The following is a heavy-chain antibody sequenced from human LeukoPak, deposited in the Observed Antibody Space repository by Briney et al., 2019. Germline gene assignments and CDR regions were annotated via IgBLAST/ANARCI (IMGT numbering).Heavy chain of an antibody. CDR1: GGSISSSSYY. CDR2: IYYSGST. Sequence: PSETLSLTCTVSGGSISSSSYYWGWIRQPPGKGLEWIGSIYYSGSTYYNPSLKSRVTISVDTSKNQFSLKLSSVTAADTAAYYCARHYYDSSGYYLEGFDIWGQGTMVTVSS. J-gene: IGHJ3*02. CDR3: ARHYYDSSGYYLEGFDI. V-gene: IGHV4-39*01. D-gene: IGHD3-22*01.